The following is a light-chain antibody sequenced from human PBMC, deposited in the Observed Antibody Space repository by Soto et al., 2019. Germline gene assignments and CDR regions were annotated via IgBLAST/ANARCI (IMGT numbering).Light chain of an antibody. CDR2: DAS. V-gene: IGKV3-11*01. CDR3: QQRSNWPYLT. J-gene: IGKJ4*01. Sequence: EIVLTQSPDTLSLSPGEKAPLSSGASQGFSGYLGWYQQKPGQAPRLLIYDASNRAYGVPARFRGSGSGTNFTLTIASLEPEDFAVYYCQQRSNWPYLTFGGGTRV. CDR1: QGFSGY.